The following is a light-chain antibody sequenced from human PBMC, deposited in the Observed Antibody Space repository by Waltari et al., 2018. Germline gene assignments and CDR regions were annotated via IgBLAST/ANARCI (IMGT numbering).Light chain of an antibody. V-gene: IGKV3-15*01. CDR2: GAS. J-gene: IGKJ4*01. CDR3: QQYNNWPPLP. CDR1: QSVSSN. Sequence: EIVMTQSPATLSVSPGETATLSCRASQSVSSNLAWYQQKPGQAPRLVIYGASTRATGIPARFSGSGSGTEFTLTISGMQSEDFAVYYGQQYNNWPPLPFGGGTKVEIK.